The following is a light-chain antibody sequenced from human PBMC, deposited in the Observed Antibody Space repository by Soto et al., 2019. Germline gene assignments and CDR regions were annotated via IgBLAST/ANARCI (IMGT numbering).Light chain of an antibody. Sequence: QSVLTQPTSASWTPGQIVAMSCCGSSSNIGSNTVTWYQQLPGTAPKLLIYSTSQRSSGVPGRFSGSKSGASASLSISGLQSEDEADYYCAAWDDRLDVYVFGTGTKVTVL. CDR1: SSNIGSNT. CDR3: AAWDDRLDVYV. CDR2: STS. V-gene: IGLV1-44*01. J-gene: IGLJ1*01.